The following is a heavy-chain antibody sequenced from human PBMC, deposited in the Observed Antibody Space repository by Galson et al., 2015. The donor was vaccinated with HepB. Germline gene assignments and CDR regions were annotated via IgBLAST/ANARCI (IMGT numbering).Heavy chain of an antibody. V-gene: IGHV1-69*04. Sequence: SVKVSCKASGGTFSSYAISWVRQAPGQGLEWMGRIIPILGIANYAQKFQGRVTITADKSTSTAYMELSSLRSEDTAVYYCARDMGYCSGGSCLWHGAFDIWGQGTMVTVSS. CDR2: IIPILGIA. CDR1: GGTFSSYA. J-gene: IGHJ3*02. D-gene: IGHD2-15*01. CDR3: ARDMGYCSGGSCLWHGAFDI.